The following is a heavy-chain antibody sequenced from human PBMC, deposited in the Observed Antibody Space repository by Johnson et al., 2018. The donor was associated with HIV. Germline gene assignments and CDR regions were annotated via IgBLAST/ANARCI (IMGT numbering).Heavy chain of an antibody. V-gene: IGHV3-30*02. J-gene: IGHJ3*02. CDR2: IRYDGSNK. CDR3: AKDLTPWDAFDI. CDR1: GFTFSSYG. Sequence: QVQLVESGGGVVQPGGSLRLSCAASGFTFSSYGMQWVHQAPGKGLEWVAFIRYDGSNKYYADSVKGRFTISRDNSKNTMYMQMNSLRPEDTAVYFCAKDLTPWDAFDIWGQGTMVTISS. D-gene: IGHD1-14*01.